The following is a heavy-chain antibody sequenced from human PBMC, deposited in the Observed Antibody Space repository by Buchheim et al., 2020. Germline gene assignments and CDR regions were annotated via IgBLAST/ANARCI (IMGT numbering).Heavy chain of an antibody. CDR1: GFTFSSYG. Sequence: QVQLVESGGGVVQPGRSLRLSCAASGFTFSSYGMHWVRQAPGKGLEWVAVISYDGSNKYYADSVKGRFTISRDNSKNTLYLQMNSLRAEDTAVYYCAKDYHTAIDYWGQGTL. V-gene: IGHV3-30*18. CDR3: AKDYHTAIDY. D-gene: IGHD5-18*01. J-gene: IGHJ4*02. CDR2: ISYDGSNK.